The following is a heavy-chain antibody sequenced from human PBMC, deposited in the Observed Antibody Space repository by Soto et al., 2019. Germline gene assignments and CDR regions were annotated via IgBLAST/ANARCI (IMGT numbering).Heavy chain of an antibody. J-gene: IGHJ6*02. CDR3: ASAHDFWSGYQAPLYYYYGMDV. V-gene: IGHV1-69*13. CDR1: GGTFSSYA. Sequence: SVKVCKASGGTFSSYAISWVRQATGQGLEWMGGIIPIFGTANYAQKFQGRVTITADESTSTAYMELSSLRSEDTAVYYCASAHDFWSGYQAPLYYYYGMDVWGQGTTVTVSS. CDR2: IIPIFGTA. D-gene: IGHD3-3*01.